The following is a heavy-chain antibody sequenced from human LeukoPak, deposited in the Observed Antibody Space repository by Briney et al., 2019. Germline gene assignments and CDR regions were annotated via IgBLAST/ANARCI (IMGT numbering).Heavy chain of an antibody. D-gene: IGHD3-9*01. V-gene: IGHV3-23*01. CDR3: AKDLRWSSRYSKPGILTGYYSFDH. CDR2: ISGSGGST. CDR1: GFTFSSYA. J-gene: IGHJ4*02. Sequence: GGSLRLSCAASGFTFSSYAMSWVRQAPGKGLEWVSAISGSGGSTYYADSVKGRFTISRDNSKNTLYLQMNSLRAEDTAVYYCAKDLRWSSRYSKPGILTGYYSFDHWGQGTLVTVSS.